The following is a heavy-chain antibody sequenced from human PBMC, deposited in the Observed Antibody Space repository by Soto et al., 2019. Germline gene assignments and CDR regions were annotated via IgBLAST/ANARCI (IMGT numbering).Heavy chain of an antibody. CDR3: TRQEGALVDY. J-gene: IGHJ4*02. Sequence: GGSLRLSCAASGFTFSSYGMHWVRQASGKGLEWVGRIRSKANSYATAYAASVKGRFTISRDDSKNTAYLQMNSLKTEDTAVYYCTRQEGALVDYWGQGTLVTVSS. V-gene: IGHV3-73*01. CDR2: IRSKANSYAT. CDR1: GFTFSSYG.